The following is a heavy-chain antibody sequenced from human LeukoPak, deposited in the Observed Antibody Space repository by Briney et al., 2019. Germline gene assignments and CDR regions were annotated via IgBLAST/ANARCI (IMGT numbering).Heavy chain of an antibody. CDR1: GFTFSSYA. V-gene: IGHV3-21*01. Sequence: GRSLRLSCAASGFTFSSYAMHWVRQAPGKGLEWVSSISSSSSYIYYADSVKGRFTISRDNAKNSLYLQMNSLRAEDTAVYYCARDWGRYYDFWSGPSHGAFDIWGQGTMVTVSS. CDR3: ARDWGRYYDFWSGPSHGAFDI. D-gene: IGHD3-3*01. CDR2: ISSSSSYI. J-gene: IGHJ3*02.